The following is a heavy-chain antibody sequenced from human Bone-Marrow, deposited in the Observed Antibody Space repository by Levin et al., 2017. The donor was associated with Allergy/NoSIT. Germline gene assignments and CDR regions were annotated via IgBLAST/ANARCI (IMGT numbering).Heavy chain of an antibody. Sequence: GESLKISCKGSGYRCTNYWIAWVRQMPGKGLEWMGIIYPGDSDTRYSPSFQGQVTISADKSICTAYLQWSSLKASDTAMYYCARHRVEGASNSWFDPWGQGTLVTVSS. CDR1: GYRCTNYW. CDR3: ARHRVEGASNSWFDP. V-gene: IGHV5-51*01. J-gene: IGHJ5*02. CDR2: IYPGDSDT. D-gene: IGHD1-26*01.